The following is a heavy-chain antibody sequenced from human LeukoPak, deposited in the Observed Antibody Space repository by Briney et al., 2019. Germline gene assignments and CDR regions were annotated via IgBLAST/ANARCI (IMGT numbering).Heavy chain of an antibody. D-gene: IGHD1-26*01. Sequence: GGSLRLSCAASGFTYSSAWMHWVRQAPGTGLVWVSRITDDATTTYADSVRGRFTISRDNAKNILYLQMNSLRAEDTAVYYCVRDRVGPDYWGQGTLVTVSS. J-gene: IGHJ4*02. CDR1: GFTYSSAW. CDR3: VRDRVGPDY. V-gene: IGHV3-74*03. CDR2: ITDDATT.